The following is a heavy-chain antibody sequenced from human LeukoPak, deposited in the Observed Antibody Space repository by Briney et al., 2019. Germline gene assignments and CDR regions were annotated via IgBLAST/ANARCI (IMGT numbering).Heavy chain of an antibody. Sequence: SETLSLTCAVYSGSFTDYYWIWIRQPPGKGLEWIGEINHSGSTNYNPSLGGRVTILVDTSKNQFSLRLSSVTAADTAVYYCARGRKVVGEFWRPYYYHYMDVWGKGTTVTVSS. D-gene: IGHD3-10*01. J-gene: IGHJ6*03. CDR1: SGSFTDYY. CDR2: INHSGST. CDR3: ARGRKVVGEFWRPYYYHYMDV. V-gene: IGHV4-34*01.